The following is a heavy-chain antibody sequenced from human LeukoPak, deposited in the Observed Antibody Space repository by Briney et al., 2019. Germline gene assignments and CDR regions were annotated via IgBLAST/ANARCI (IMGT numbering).Heavy chain of an antibody. V-gene: IGHV3-33*01. CDR1: GFDFGMSA. D-gene: IGHD3-10*01. J-gene: IGHJ5*02. Sequence: GGSLRLSCSTSGFDFGMSAMHWVRQAPGKGLEWVAMIWRGGNTKFYVDSVKGRCNIFRDDFRSIFYLQMDSLTADDTAVYHCVADPPDSVGAFWSWGQGALVTVSA. CDR3: VADPPDSVGAFWS. CDR2: IWRGGNTK.